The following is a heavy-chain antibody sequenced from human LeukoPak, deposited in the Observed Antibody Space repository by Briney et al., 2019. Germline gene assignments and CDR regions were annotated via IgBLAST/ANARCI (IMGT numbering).Heavy chain of an antibody. D-gene: IGHD1-26*01. Sequence: ASAKVSCKASGYSFTHDGFTWVRQAPGQGLEWVGWIGTYTGHTNFAQKFLVRVTLTTDTSTSTAYMELRNLRSDDTGVYYCARASQELPGSFWGQGTLLTVSS. CDR1: GYSFTHDG. CDR2: IGTYTGHT. V-gene: IGHV1-18*04. J-gene: IGHJ4*02. CDR3: ARASQELPGSF.